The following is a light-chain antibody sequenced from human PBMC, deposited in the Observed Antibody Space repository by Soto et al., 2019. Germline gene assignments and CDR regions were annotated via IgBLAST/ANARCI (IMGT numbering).Light chain of an antibody. V-gene: IGLV4-69*01. CDR2: LYSDGSH. CDR1: SGHSNYA. J-gene: IGLJ3*02. CDR3: QTWGTGIGV. Sequence: QPVPTQSPSASASLGASVKLTCTLSSGHSNYAIAWHQQQPEKGPRYLMKLYSDGSHTKGDGIPDRFSGSSSGAERYLTISSLQSDDEADYYCQTWGTGIGVFGGGTKLTVL.